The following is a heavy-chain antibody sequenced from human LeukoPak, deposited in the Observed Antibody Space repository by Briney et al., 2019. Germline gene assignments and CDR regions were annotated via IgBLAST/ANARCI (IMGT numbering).Heavy chain of an antibody. V-gene: IGHV3-21*01. D-gene: IGHD6-13*01. J-gene: IGHJ6*03. CDR2: ISSTSTYI. Sequence: GGSLRLSCAASGFTFSIYSLTWVRQAPGKGLEWVSSISSTSTYIYYADSVKGRFTISRDNAQNSLYLQMNSLRAEDTAVYSCARVAAGAETHTLHYHYMDVWGKGTKVTVSS. CDR1: GFTFSIYS. CDR3: ARVAAGAETHTLHYHYMDV.